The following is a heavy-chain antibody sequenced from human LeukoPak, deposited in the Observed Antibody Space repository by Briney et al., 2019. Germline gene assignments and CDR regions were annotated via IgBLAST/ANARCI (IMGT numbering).Heavy chain of an antibody. J-gene: IGHJ5*02. CDR3: ARVVPYYYDISGYRFDP. CDR2: IYYSGST. Sequence: SETLSLTCTVSGGSISSSSYYWGWIRQPPGKGLEWIGSIYYSGSTYYNPSLKSRVTISVDTSKNQFSLKLSSVTAADTAVYYCARVVPYYYDISGYRFDPWGQGTLVTVSS. V-gene: IGHV4-39*07. CDR1: GGSISSSSYY. D-gene: IGHD3-22*01.